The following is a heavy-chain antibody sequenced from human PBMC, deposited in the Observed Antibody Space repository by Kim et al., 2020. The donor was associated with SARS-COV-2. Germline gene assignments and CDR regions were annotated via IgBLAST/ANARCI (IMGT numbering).Heavy chain of an antibody. D-gene: IGHD3-10*01. CDR3: AKKGGSGWDAFDI. J-gene: IGHJ3*02. V-gene: IGHV3-23*01. CDR1: GFTFSNYA. Sequence: GGSLRLSCVASGFTFSNYALNWFRQAPGKGLEWVSAISGSGDTTYYADSVKGRFTISRDNSKNTLYLQMNSLRAEDTAVYDCAKKGGSGWDAFDIWGQGT. CDR2: ISGSGDTT.